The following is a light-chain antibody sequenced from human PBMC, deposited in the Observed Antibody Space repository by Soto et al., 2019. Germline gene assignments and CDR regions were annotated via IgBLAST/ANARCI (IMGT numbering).Light chain of an antibody. J-gene: IGLJ1*01. CDR2: DNE. CDR3: GTWDTSLSAYV. Sequence: HSFLTQTPSVSSASGQKVTISCSGSRSNIGDNYLSWYQLLPGAALNLLISDNERRPSGIPDRFSGSKSGTTASLAIAGLQTADEAEYYCGTWDTSLSAYVFAAGTKVTVL. CDR1: RSNIGDNY. V-gene: IGLV1-51*01.